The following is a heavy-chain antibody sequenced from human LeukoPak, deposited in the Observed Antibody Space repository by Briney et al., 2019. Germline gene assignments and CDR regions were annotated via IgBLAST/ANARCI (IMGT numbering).Heavy chain of an antibody. J-gene: IGHJ4*02. Sequence: GGSLRLSCAASGFTFSSYAMSWVRQAPGKGLEWVSAISGSGGSTYYADSVKGRFTISRDNSKNTLYLQMNSLRAEDTAVYYCAKGPYSSSWYKPPLDYWGQGTLVTVSS. V-gene: IGHV3-23*01. CDR3: AKGPYSSSWYKPPLDY. D-gene: IGHD6-13*01. CDR1: GFTFSSYA. CDR2: ISGSGGST.